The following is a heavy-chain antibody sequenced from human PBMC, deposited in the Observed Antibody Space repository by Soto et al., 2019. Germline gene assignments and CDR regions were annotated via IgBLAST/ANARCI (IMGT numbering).Heavy chain of an antibody. CDR3: ASPYYDYIWGRRHFDY. V-gene: IGHV4-34*01. J-gene: IGHJ4*02. CDR2: INHSGST. Sequence: ETLSLTCAVYGGSFSGYYWSWIRQPPGKGLEWIGEINHSGSTNYNPSLKSRVTISVDTSKNQFSLKLSSVTAADTAVYYCASPYYDYIWGRRHFDYWGQGTLVTVSS. CDR1: GGSFSGYY. D-gene: IGHD3-16*01.